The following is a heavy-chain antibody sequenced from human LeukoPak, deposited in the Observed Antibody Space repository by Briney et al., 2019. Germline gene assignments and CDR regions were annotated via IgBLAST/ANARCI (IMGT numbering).Heavy chain of an antibody. CDR2: ISSGGGTI. CDR1: GFTFSTYW. V-gene: IGHV3-48*04. CDR3: ASSKRYQDY. Sequence: PGGSLRLSCAASGFTFSTYWMGWVRQAPGKGLEWVSYISSGGGTIYYADSVKGRFTISRDNAKNSLYLQMNSLRAEDTAVYYCASSKRYQDYWGQGTLVTVSS. D-gene: IGHD4-11*01. J-gene: IGHJ4*02.